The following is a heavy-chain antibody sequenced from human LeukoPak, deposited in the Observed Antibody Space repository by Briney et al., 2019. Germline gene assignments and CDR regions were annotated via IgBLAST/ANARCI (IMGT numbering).Heavy chain of an antibody. D-gene: IGHD3-22*01. V-gene: IGHV4-34*01. Sequence: SETLSLTCAAYGGSFSGYYWSWIRQPPGKGLEWIGEINHSGSTNYNPSLMSRVTISVDTSKNQFSLKLSSVTAADTAVYYCARPGWGSSGSAVDYWGQGTLVTVSS. CDR3: ARPGWGSSGSAVDY. J-gene: IGHJ4*02. CDR1: GGSFSGYY. CDR2: INHSGST.